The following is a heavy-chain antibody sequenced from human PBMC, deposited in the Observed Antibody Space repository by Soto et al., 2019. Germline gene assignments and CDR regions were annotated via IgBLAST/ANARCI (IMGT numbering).Heavy chain of an antibody. CDR3: ARGNYGMDV. J-gene: IGHJ6*02. CDR1: GFNFSSYW. Sequence: EVQLVESGGGLVQPGGSLRLSCAASGFNFSSYWMHWVRQAPGKGLVWVSNIKSDGSNTNYADSVKGRFTISRDNSKNTLYLQMNSLRAEDTAVYYCARGNYGMDVWGQGTTVTVSS. D-gene: IGHD3-10*01. V-gene: IGHV3-74*01. CDR2: IKSDGSNT.